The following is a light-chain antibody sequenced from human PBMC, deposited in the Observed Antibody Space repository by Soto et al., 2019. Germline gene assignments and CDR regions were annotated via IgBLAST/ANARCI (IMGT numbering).Light chain of an antibody. V-gene: IGKV1-5*03. CDR3: QQYNSYSRT. Sequence: DIQITQHPPTLSSYLLDIVTTTCLASQTISSWLAWYQQKPGKAPKLLIYEASSLESGVPSRFSGSGSGTEFTLTISSLQPDDFATYYCQQYNSYSRTFGQGTKVDIK. J-gene: IGKJ1*01. CDR1: QTISSW. CDR2: EAS.